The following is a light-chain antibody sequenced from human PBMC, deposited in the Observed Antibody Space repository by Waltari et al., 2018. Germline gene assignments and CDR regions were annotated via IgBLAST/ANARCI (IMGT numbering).Light chain of an antibody. CDR1: GSVING. Sequence: EIVMTQSPATLSVSPGERATLSCRASGSVINGLAWYQQRPGQAPRLLFYDASTRATGIPARFSGSGSGTEFTLNISSLQSEDFAVYYCQQYKNWPPLTFGGGTKVEIK. CDR3: QQYKNWPPLT. V-gene: IGKV3-15*01. CDR2: DAS. J-gene: IGKJ4*01.